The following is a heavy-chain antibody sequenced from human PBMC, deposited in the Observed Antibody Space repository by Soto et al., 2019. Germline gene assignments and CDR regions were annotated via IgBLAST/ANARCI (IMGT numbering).Heavy chain of an antibody. CDR3: ARGFWSGYYVRYYFDY. Sequence: SATLSLTCTVSGGSISSYYWSWIRQPPGKGLEWIGYIYYSGSTYYNPSLKSRVTISVDTSKNQFSLKLSSVTAADTAVYYCARGFWSGYYVRYYFDYWGQGTLVTVSS. J-gene: IGHJ4*02. V-gene: IGHV4-59*06. CDR1: GGSISSYY. CDR2: IYYSGST. D-gene: IGHD3-3*01.